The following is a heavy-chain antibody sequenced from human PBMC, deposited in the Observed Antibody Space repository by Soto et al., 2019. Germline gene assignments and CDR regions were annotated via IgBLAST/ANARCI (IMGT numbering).Heavy chain of an antibody. CDR3: ARDFDYGGNGSWFDP. D-gene: IGHD4-17*01. CDR2: IIPIFGTA. V-gene: IGHV1-69*13. J-gene: IGHJ5*02. CDR1: GGTFSSYA. Sequence: SVKVSCKASGGTFSSYAISWVRQAPGQGLEWMGGIIPIFGTANYAQKFQGRVTITADESTSTAYMGLSSLRSEDTAVYYCARDFDYGGNGSWFDPWGQGTLVTVSS.